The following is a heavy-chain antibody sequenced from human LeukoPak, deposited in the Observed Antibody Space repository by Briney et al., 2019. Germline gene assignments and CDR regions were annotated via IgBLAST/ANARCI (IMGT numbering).Heavy chain of an antibody. CDR2: ISPYNGNT. Sequence: ASVTVSCKASGYTFTSYGISWMRQAPGQGLEWMGWISPYNGNTNYAQKFQGRIIMTTDTSTSTAYMELRCLRSDDTAVYYCATYSSGWNPLFYWGQGTLVTVSS. J-gene: IGHJ4*02. V-gene: IGHV1-18*01. D-gene: IGHD6-19*01. CDR3: ATYSSGWNPLFY. CDR1: GYTFTSYG.